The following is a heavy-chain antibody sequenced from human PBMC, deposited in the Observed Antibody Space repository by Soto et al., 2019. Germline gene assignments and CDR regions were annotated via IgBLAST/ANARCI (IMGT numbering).Heavy chain of an antibody. CDR3: ARTSYCGGDCYINLIDY. V-gene: IGHV1-8*01. CDR2: MNPNSGNT. Sequence: QVQLVQSGAEVKKPGASVKVSCKASGYTFTSYDINWVRQATGQGLEWMGWMNPNSGNTGYAQKFQGRVTMTRNTSISTAYMELSSLRSEDTAVYYCARTSYCGGDCYINLIDYWGQGTLVTVSS. CDR1: GYTFTSYD. J-gene: IGHJ4*02. D-gene: IGHD2-21*02.